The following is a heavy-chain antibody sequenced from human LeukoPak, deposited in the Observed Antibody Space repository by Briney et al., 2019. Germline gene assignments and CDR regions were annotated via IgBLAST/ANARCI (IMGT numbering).Heavy chain of an antibody. V-gene: IGHV1-69*13. J-gene: IGHJ6*03. CDR1: GGTFSSYA. CDR3: AISGSQNYYYYYYMDV. CDR2: IIPIFGTA. D-gene: IGHD1-26*01. Sequence: SVKVSCKASGGTFSSYAISWVRQAPGQGLEWMGGIIPIFGTANYAQKFQGRVTITADESTSTAYMELSSLRSEDTAVYYCAISGSQNYYYYYYMDVCGKGTTVTVSS.